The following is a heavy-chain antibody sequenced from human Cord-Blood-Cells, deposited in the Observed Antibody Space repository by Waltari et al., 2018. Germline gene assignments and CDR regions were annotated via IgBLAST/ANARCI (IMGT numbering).Heavy chain of an antibody. CDR2: ISWNSGSI. J-gene: IGHJ4*02. CDR3: AKDLYSSSYYFDY. Sequence: EVQLVESGGGLVQPGRSLRLSCAASGFTFDDYAMHWVRQAQGKGLGWVSGISWNSGSIGYADSVKGRFTISRDNAKNSLYLQMNSLRAEDTALYYCAKDLYSSSYYFDYWGQGTLVTVAS. V-gene: IGHV3-9*01. CDR1: GFTFDDYA. D-gene: IGHD6-6*01.